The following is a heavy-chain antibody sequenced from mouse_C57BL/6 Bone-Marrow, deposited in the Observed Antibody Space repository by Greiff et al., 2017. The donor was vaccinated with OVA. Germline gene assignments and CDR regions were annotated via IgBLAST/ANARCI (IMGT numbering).Heavy chain of an antibody. J-gene: IGHJ4*01. CDR3: VRHGYYAMDY. CDR1: GFSFNTYA. CDR2: IRSKSNNYAT. Sequence: ELMLVESVGGLVQPKGSLKLSCAASGFSFNTYAMNWVRHAPVTFFYCFSRIRSKSNNYATYYADSVKDRFTISRDDSESMLYLQMNNLKTEDTAMYYCVRHGYYAMDYWGQGTSVTVSS. V-gene: IGHV10-1*01.